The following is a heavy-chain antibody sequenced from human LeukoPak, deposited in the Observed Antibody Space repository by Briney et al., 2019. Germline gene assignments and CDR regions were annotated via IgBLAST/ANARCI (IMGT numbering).Heavy chain of an antibody. CDR3: AREGRVSGYDFDC. CDR2: INSDGSST. Sequence: GGSLRLSCAASGFTFSSYWMHWVRQAPGEGLVWVSRINSDGSSTTYADSVKGRFTISRDNAKNTLYLQMNSLRVEDTAVYYCAREGRVSGYDFDCWGQGNLVTVSS. J-gene: IGHJ4*02. D-gene: IGHD5-12*01. CDR1: GFTFSSYW. V-gene: IGHV3-74*01.